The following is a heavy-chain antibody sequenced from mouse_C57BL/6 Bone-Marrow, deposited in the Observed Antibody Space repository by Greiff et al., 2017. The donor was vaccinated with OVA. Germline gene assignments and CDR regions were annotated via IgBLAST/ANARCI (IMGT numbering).Heavy chain of an antibody. V-gene: IGHV10-1*01. CDR1: GFSFNTYA. Sequence: EVQGVESGGGLVQPKGSLKLSCAASGFSFNTYAMNWVRQAPGKGLEWVARIRSKSNNYATYYADSVKDRFTISRDDSESMLYLQMNNLKTEDTAMYYCVRFLGDYYAMDYWGQGTSVTVSS. J-gene: IGHJ4*01. CDR3: VRFLGDYYAMDY. CDR2: IRSKSNNYAT.